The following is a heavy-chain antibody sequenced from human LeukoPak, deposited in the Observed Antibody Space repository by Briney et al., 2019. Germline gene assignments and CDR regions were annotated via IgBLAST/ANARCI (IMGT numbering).Heavy chain of an antibody. V-gene: IGHV4-4*07. CDR1: GGSTSSYY. CDR2: IYSSGST. J-gene: IGHJ4*02. CDR3: ARDGGFGNDY. Sequence: WETLSLTCTVSGGSTSSYYWSWIRQPAGEGLEWVGRIYSSGSTNYNPSLKSRVTMSVDTSKNQFSLKLRSVTAADTAVDYCARDGGFGNDYWGQGTLVTVSS. D-gene: IGHD2-15*01.